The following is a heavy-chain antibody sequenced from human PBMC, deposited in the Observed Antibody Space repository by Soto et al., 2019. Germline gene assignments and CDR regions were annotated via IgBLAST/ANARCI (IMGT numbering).Heavy chain of an antibody. D-gene: IGHD3-3*01. Sequence: GGSLRLSCAASGFTFSSYAMNWVRQAPGKGLEWVAVISYDGINKYYADSVKGRFTISRDNSKNTLYLQMNSLRAEDTAVYYCARGSGPYYYYGMDVWGQGTTVTVSS. J-gene: IGHJ6*02. CDR2: ISYDGINK. CDR3: ARGSGPYYYYGMDV. CDR1: GFTFSSYA. V-gene: IGHV3-30-3*01.